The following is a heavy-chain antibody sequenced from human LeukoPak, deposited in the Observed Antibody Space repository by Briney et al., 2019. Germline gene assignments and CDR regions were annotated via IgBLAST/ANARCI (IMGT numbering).Heavy chain of an antibody. CDR3: ARGDLCVVVAANYFDY. Sequence: GGSLRLSCAASGFTFSSYWMSWVRQAPGKGLEWVANIKQDGSEKYYVDSVKGRFTISRDNAKNSLYLQMSSLRAEDTAVYYCARGDLCVVVAANYFDYWGQGTLVTVSS. V-gene: IGHV3-7*04. D-gene: IGHD2-15*01. CDR2: IKQDGSEK. CDR1: GFTFSSYW. J-gene: IGHJ4*02.